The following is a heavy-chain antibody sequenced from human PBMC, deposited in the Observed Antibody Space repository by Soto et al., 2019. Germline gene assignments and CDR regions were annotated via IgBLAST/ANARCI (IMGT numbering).Heavy chain of an antibody. CDR3: AREDPWSANADDMDV. D-gene: IGHD3-3*01. CDR2: ISSSSGTI. V-gene: IGHV3-48*02. Sequence: EVQLVESGGGLVQPGGSLRLSCVASGFTFSSYSLNWVRQAPGKGLEWVSYISSSSGTIYYADSVKGRFTISRENAENSLYLQMNRLRDDDTAVYYCAREDPWSANADDMDVWGQGTTVTVSS. J-gene: IGHJ6*02. CDR1: GFTFSSYS.